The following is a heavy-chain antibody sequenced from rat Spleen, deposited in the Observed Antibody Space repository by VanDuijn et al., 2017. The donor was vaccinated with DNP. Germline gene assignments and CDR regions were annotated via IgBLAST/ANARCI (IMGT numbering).Heavy chain of an antibody. Sequence: EVQLVESGGGLVQPGRSLKLSCAASGFTFSDYSMAWVRQAPKKGLEWVATIVYDGSGSYYGDSVTGRFTISRDNAKSNLYLQMDNLRSEETATYYCVTHGSISSTSTGAMDVWGQGTLVTVSS. V-gene: IGHV5S10*01. CDR3: VTHGSISSTSTGAMDV. CDR1: GFTFSDYS. CDR2: IVYDGSGS. J-gene: IGHJ3*01. D-gene: IGHD1-11*01.